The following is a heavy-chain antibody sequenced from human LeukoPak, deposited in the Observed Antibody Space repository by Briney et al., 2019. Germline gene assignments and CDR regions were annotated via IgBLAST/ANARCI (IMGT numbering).Heavy chain of an antibody. V-gene: IGHV4-61*05. CDR3: ARHASGGFHFDS. D-gene: IGHD2-8*02. J-gene: IGHJ4*02. CDR1: GGSISSSSYY. CDR2: ISDRGTT. Sequence: SETLSLTCTVSGGSISSSSYYWSWIRQPPGKGLEWIGQISDRGTTGYDPSLKSRVTISVDTSKNQFSLKLSSVTAADTAVYYCARHASGGFHFDSWGQGALVTVSS.